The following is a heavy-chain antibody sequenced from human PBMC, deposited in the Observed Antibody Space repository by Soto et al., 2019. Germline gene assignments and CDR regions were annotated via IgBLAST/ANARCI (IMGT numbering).Heavy chain of an antibody. CDR2: MNTSSGRT. J-gene: IGHJ4*02. D-gene: IGHD2-15*01. V-gene: IGHV1-8*01. Sequence: QVQLVQSGVEVKKPGASVKVSCKASGYTFTNYDINWVRQATGQGLEWMGWMNTSSGRTGSPQKFQGRVTMTWNTSIATAYIEVIRLTSDDTAVYYCARGRSCSGGTCYPLTLDHWGQGTLITVSS. CDR3: ARGRSCSGGTCYPLTLDH. CDR1: GYTFTNYD.